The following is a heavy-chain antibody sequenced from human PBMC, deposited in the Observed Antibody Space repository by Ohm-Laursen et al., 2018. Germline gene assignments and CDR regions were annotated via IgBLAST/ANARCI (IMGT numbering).Heavy chain of an antibody. V-gene: IGHV3-9*01. CDR3: AKGGSLLWFGELGHDY. CDR1: GFTFDDYA. J-gene: IGHJ4*02. Sequence: SLRLSCAASGFTFDDYAMLWVRQAPGKGLEWVSGISWNSGSIGYADSVKGRFTISRDNAKNSLYLQMNSLRAEDTALYYCAKGGSLLWFGELGHDYWGQGTLVTVSS. D-gene: IGHD3-10*01. CDR2: ISWNSGSI.